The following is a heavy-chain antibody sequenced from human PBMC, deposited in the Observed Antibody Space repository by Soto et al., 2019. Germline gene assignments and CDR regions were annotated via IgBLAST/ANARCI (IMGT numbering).Heavy chain of an antibody. CDR1: GGSFSGYY. Sequence: SETLSLTCAVYGGSFSGYYWSWIRQPPGKGLEWIGEINHSGSTNYNPSLKSRVTISVDTSKNQFSLKLSSVTAADTAVYYCARQPQPRRDYYYMDVWGKGTTVTVSS. V-gene: IGHV4-34*01. CDR3: ARQPQPRRDYYYMDV. J-gene: IGHJ6*03. CDR2: INHSGST.